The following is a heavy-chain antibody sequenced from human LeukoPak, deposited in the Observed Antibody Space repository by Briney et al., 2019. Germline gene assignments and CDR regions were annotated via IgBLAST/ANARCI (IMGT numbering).Heavy chain of an antibody. D-gene: IGHD3-22*01. CDR1: GFTFSSYW. CDR2: IKQDGSEK. V-gene: IGHV3-7*01. Sequence: GGSLRLSCAASGFTFSSYWMSWVRQAPGKGLEWVANIKQDGSEKYYVDSVKGRFTISRDNAKNSLYLQMNSLRAEDTAVYYCARDSPERDYYDSSGYYVHWGQGTLVTVSS. CDR3: ARDSPERDYYDSSGYYVH. J-gene: IGHJ4*02.